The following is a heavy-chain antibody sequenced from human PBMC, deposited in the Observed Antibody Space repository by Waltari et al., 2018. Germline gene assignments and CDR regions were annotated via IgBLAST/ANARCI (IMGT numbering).Heavy chain of an antibody. V-gene: IGHV3-7*03. D-gene: IGHD3-16*01. CDR1: EFSCHPYW. Sequence: EVQLVESGGDLVQPGGSLRLSCSASEFSCHPYWMAWFRQAPGKGLEWVATIKPDGSDKYYVDSVRGRFAISRDNAKNLLYLQMNSLRAEDTAIFYCAKMGAGRAPDYWGQGTLVTVSS. CDR2: IKPDGSDK. CDR3: AKMGAGRAPDY. J-gene: IGHJ4*02.